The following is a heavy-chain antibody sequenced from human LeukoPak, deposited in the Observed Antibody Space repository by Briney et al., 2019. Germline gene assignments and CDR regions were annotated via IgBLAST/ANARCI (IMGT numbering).Heavy chain of an antibody. CDR1: GYTFSTYA. V-gene: IGHV1-3*01. CDR3: APRYNYHWGFDY. CDR2: INAGNGNT. D-gene: IGHD5-18*01. J-gene: IGHJ4*02. Sequence: GASVKVSCKASGYTFSTYAMHWVRQAPGQRLEWMGWINAGNGNTKYSQKFQGRVILTSDTSASTAYMELSSLRSEDTAVYYCAPRYNYHWGFDYWGQGTLVTVPP.